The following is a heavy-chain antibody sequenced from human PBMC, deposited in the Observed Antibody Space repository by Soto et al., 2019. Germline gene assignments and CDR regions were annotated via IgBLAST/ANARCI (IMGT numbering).Heavy chain of an antibody. Sequence: SETLSLTCTVSGGSISSSSYYWGWIRQPPGKGLEWIGSIYYSGSTYYNPSLKSRVTISVDTSKNQFSLKLSSVTAADTAVYYCARRPSGSYPWFDPWGQGTLVTVSS. CDR2: IYYSGST. V-gene: IGHV4-39*01. D-gene: IGHD1-26*01. CDR3: ARRPSGSYPWFDP. J-gene: IGHJ5*02. CDR1: GGSISSSSYY.